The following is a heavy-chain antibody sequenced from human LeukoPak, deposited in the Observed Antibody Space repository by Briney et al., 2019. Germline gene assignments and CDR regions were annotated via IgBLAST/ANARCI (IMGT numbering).Heavy chain of an antibody. D-gene: IGHD1-26*01. CDR3: ARDYSGTYFDF. J-gene: IGHJ4*02. CDR1: GYTFSRYG. V-gene: IGHV1-18*01. Sequence: ASVTVSCKASGYTFSRYGISWVRQAPGQGLEWMGWISAYNGHTKFAQKLQDRVTMTTDTSMNTAYMELRSLRSDDTAIYYCARDYSGTYFDFWGQGTLVTVSS. CDR2: ISAYNGHT.